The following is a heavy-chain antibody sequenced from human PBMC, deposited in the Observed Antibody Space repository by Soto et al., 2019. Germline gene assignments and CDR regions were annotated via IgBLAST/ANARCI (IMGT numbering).Heavy chain of an antibody. CDR1: GGSFSGYY. Sequence: SETLSLTCAVYGGSFSGYYWSWIRQPPGKGLEWIGEINHSGSTNYNPSLKSRVTISVDTSKNQFSLKLSSVTAADTAVYYCARDSREARLWFQYYYYYGMDVWGQGTTVTVSS. J-gene: IGHJ6*02. CDR3: ARDSREARLWFQYYYYYGMDV. D-gene: IGHD3-10*01. CDR2: INHSGST. V-gene: IGHV4-34*01.